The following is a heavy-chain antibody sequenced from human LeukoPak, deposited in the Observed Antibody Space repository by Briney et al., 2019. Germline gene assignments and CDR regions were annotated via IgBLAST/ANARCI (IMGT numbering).Heavy chain of an antibody. J-gene: IGHJ4*02. Sequence: GESLQISCKTSGYSFTKYWIAWVRQMPGKGLEWMGIIYPGDSDIRYSPSFQGQVTISADKSISTAYLQWSSLKASDTAIYYCARHFGYNGYDGDYWGQGTLVTVSS. CDR3: ARHFGYNGYDGDY. CDR2: IYPGDSDI. D-gene: IGHD5-12*01. CDR1: GYSFTKYW. V-gene: IGHV5-51*01.